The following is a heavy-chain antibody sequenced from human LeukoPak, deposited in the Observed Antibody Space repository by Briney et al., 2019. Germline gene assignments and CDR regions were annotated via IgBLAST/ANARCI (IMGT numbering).Heavy chain of an antibody. CDR2: IIPIFGTA. J-gene: IGHJ4*01. CDR1: GGTFSSYA. D-gene: IGHD5-18*01. V-gene: IGHV1-69*13. Sequence: SVKVSCKASGGTFSSYAISWVRQAPGQGLEWMGGIIPIFGTANYAQKFQGGVTITADESTSTAYMELSSLRSEDTAVYYCARGRRWYRYCYFYWGQGTLVTVSS. CDR3: ARGRRWYRYCYFY.